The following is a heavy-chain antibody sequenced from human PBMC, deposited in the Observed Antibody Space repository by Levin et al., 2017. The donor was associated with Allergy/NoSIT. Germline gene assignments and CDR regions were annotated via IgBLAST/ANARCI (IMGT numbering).Heavy chain of an antibody. J-gene: IGHJ5*02. CDR3: ARDSEDNSGYDLGPNWFDP. Sequence: PGGSLRLSCAASGFTFSSYSMNWVRQAPGKGLEWVSSISSSSSYIYYAYSVKGRFTISRDNAKNSLYLQMNSLRAEDTAVYYCARDSEDNSGYDLGPNWFDPWGQGTLVTVSS. V-gene: IGHV3-21*01. D-gene: IGHD5-12*01. CDR2: ISSSSSYI. CDR1: GFTFSSYS.